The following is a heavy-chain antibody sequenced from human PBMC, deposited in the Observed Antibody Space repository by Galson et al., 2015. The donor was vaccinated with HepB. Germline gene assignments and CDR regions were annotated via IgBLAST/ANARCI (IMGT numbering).Heavy chain of an antibody. CDR2: IIPILGIA. CDR1: GGTFSSYA. V-gene: IGHV1-69*04. J-gene: IGHJ4*02. D-gene: IGHD1-26*01. CDR3: ARDLRVGARKADCFDY. Sequence: SVKVSCKTSGGTFSSYAISWVRQAPGQGLEWMGRIIPILGIANYAQKFQGRVTITADKSTSTAYMELSSLRSEDTAVYYCARDLRVGARKADCFDYWGQGTLVTVSS.